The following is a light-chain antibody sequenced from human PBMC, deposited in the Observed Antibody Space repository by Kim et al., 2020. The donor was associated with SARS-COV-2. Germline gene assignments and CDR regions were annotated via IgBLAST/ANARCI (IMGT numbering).Light chain of an antibody. V-gene: IGKV1-16*01. J-gene: IGKJ2*01. CDR2: GAS. CDR3: QQYYRYPRT. CDR1: QGISHF. Sequence: SASVGDRVTITCRASQGISHFLALFQQRPGTAPRLLIYGASNLHSGVPSRFSGSGSGTDFTLTISSLQPEDFASYYCQQYYRYPRTVGQGTKLEI.